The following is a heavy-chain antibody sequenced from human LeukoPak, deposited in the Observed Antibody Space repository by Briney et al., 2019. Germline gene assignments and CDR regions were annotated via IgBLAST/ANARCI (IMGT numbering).Heavy chain of an antibody. CDR3: ARVPRDAFDI. J-gene: IGHJ3*02. Sequence: GGSLRLSCAASGFTFSNYAMSWVRQAPGKGLEWVSTLSGTGGSTYYADSVKGRFTISRDNSKNTLYLQVSSLRAEDTAVYYCARVPRDAFDIWGQGTMVTVSS. CDR1: GFTFSNYA. CDR2: LSGTGGST. V-gene: IGHV3-23*01.